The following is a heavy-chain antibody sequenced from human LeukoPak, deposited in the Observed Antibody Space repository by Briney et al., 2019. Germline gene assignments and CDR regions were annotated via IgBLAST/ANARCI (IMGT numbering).Heavy chain of an antibody. CDR3: ARDYGSGSLDY. CDR2: ISYDGSNK. CDR1: GFAFTNAW. D-gene: IGHD3-10*01. J-gene: IGHJ4*02. V-gene: IGHV3-30-3*01. Sequence: GGSLRLSCAASGFAFTNAWMSWVRQAPGKGLEWVAVISYDGSNKYYADSVKGRFTISRDNSKNTLYLQMNSLRAEDTAVYYCARDYGSGSLDYWGQGTLVTVSS.